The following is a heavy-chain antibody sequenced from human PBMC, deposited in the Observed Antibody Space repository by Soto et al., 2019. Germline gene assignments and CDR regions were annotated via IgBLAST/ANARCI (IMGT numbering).Heavy chain of an antibody. V-gene: IGHV3-74*01. CDR1: GFTFEMYY. Sequence: PGGSLRLSCVASGFTFEMYYLHWVRQSPGKGPVCVARINDEGNNATYADSVKGRFTISRANAKNTLYLQMDGLRVEDTGLYYFTGGPRVSSIGTGAYWGQGSMVTVSS. D-gene: IGHD1-26*01. CDR3: TGGPRVSSIGTGAY. CDR2: INDEGNNA. J-gene: IGHJ4*02.